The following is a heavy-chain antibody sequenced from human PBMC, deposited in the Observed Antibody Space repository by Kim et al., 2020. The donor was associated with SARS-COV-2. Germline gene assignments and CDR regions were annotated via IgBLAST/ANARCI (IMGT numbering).Heavy chain of an antibody. J-gene: IGHJ4*02. D-gene: IGHD1-1*01. CDR3: ARSGNRYNTPSRFYFDY. V-gene: IGHV3-11*06. Sequence: VKGRFTISRDKAKKSLYLQMDSLGAEDTAVYYCARSGNRYNTPSRFYFDYWGQGTLVTVSS.